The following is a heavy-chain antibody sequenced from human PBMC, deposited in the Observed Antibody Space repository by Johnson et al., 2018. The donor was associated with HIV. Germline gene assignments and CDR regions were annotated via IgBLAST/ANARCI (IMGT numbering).Heavy chain of an antibody. CDR3: ARGPILEWLSGDGFDM. V-gene: IGHV3-30-3*01. Sequence: QVQLVESGGGVVQPGRSLRLSCAASGFRFSNYAFHWVRQTPGKGLEWVALISDDGSNIYYADSVKGQFTISRDNSKNTLHLQMNSLRVEDTAMYYCARGPILEWLSGDGFDMWGQGTMVTVYS. CDR1: GFRFSNYA. D-gene: IGHD3-3*01. J-gene: IGHJ3*02. CDR2: ISDDGSNI.